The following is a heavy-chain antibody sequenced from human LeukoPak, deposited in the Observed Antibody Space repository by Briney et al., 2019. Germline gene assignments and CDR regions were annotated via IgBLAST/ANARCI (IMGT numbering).Heavy chain of an antibody. Sequence: SETLSLTCTVSGGSISSSSYYWGWLRQPPGKRLEWIGSIYYSGSTYYNPSLKRRVTISVDTSKNQFSLKLSSVTAADTAVYYCASVLLRLLDYWGQGTLVTVSS. D-gene: IGHD4-17*01. CDR2: IYYSGST. V-gene: IGHV4-39*01. CDR1: GGSISSSSYY. J-gene: IGHJ4*02. CDR3: ASVLLRLLDY.